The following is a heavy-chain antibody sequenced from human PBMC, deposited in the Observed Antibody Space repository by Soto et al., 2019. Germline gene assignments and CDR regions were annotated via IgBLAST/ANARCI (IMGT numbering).Heavy chain of an antibody. D-gene: IGHD2-8*02. V-gene: IGHV1-69*13. CDR1: GGTFSSYA. Sequence: GASVKVSCKASGGTFSSYAISWVRQAPGQGLEWMGGIIPIFGTANYAQKFQGRVTITADESTSTAYMELSSLRSEDTAIHYCARQVTGLMGYAYDIWGQGTMVTVSS. J-gene: IGHJ3*02. CDR3: ARQVTGLMGYAYDI. CDR2: IIPIFGTA.